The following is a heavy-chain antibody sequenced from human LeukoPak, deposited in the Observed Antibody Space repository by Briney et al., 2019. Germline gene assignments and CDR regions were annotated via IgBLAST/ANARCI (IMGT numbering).Heavy chain of an antibody. Sequence: GASVKVSCKASGSTFTSYAISWVRQAPGQGLEWMGGIIPIFGTPNYAQKFQGRVTITTDESTSTAYMELSSLRSEDTAVYYCAVASIAAGVDYYYYYMGVWDKGTTVTVS. J-gene: IGHJ6*03. CDR3: AVASIAAGVDYYYYYMGV. D-gene: IGHD6-13*01. CDR2: IIPIFGTP. V-gene: IGHV1-69*05. CDR1: GSTFTSYA.